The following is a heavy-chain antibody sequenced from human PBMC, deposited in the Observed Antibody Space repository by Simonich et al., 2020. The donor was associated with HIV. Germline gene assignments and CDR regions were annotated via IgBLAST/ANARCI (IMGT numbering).Heavy chain of an antibody. Sequence: QVQLQESGPGLVQPSETLSLTCTVSGGSISSSYWSWIRQPAGKGLEWIGHIYTTESTNYNPSLKSRVTISVDTSKNQFSLQLSSVTAADTAVYYCARGFGTWELFDYWGQGTLVTVSS. CDR1: GGSISSSY. CDR2: IYTTEST. CDR3: ARGFGTWELFDY. J-gene: IGHJ4*02. V-gene: IGHV4-4*07. D-gene: IGHD1-26*01.